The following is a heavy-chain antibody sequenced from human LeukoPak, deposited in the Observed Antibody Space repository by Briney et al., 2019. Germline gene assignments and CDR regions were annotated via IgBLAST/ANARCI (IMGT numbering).Heavy chain of an antibody. Sequence: GSLRLSCAASGFTFSSYSMNWVRQPPGKGLEWIGSMYYRGSTYYNPSLKSRVTISVDTSKNQFSLNLSSVTAADTAVYYCARLGLNLGNPDHWGQGTLVTVSS. CDR1: GFTFSSYS. D-gene: IGHD1-14*01. CDR3: ARLGLNLGNPDH. J-gene: IGHJ4*02. CDR2: MYYRGST. V-gene: IGHV4-38-2*01.